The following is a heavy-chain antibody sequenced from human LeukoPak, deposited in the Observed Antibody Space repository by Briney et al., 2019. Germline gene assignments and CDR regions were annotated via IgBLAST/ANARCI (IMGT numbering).Heavy chain of an antibody. J-gene: IGHJ4*02. CDR3: ARVVVAASDYYFDY. V-gene: IGHV5-51*01. CDR1: GYNFASHW. CDR2: IYPGDSDT. Sequence: GESLKISCKGSGYNFASHWIGWVRQMPGKGLEWMGIIYPGDSDTRYSPSFQGQVTISADKSISTAYLQWSSLKASDTAMYYCARVVVAASDYYFDYWGQGTLVTVSS. D-gene: IGHD2-15*01.